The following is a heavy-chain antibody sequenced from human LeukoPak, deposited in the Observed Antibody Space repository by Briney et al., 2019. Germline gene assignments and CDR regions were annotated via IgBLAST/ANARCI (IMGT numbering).Heavy chain of an antibody. CDR1: GGSFSGYY. CDR3: ARETLNPDMSEDYDDYGCYFDY. CDR2: INHSGST. Sequence: SETLSLNCAVYGGSFSGYYWSWIRQPKGKGMEWIGEINHSGSTNYHPSLKSRVTISVDSSKNQYSLKLSSVTAADTAVYYCARETLNPDMSEDYDDYGCYFDYWGQGTLFTVS. V-gene: IGHV4-34*01. D-gene: IGHD4-17*01. J-gene: IGHJ4*02.